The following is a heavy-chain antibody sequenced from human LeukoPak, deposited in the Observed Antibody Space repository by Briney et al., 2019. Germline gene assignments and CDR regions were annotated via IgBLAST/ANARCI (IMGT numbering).Heavy chain of an antibody. CDR3: ARDLGPSSGCQTPLDY. D-gene: IGHD3-22*01. Sequence: ASVKVSCKASGYTFTGYYMHWVRQAPGQGLEWMGWINPDSGGTNYAQKFQGRVTMTRDTSISTAYMELSRLRSDDTAVYYCARDLGPSSGCQTPLDYWGQGTLVTVSS. V-gene: IGHV1-2*02. CDR1: GYTFTGYY. J-gene: IGHJ4*02. CDR2: INPDSGGT.